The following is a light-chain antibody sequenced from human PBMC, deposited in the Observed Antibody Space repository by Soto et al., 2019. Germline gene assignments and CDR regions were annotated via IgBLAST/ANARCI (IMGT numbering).Light chain of an antibody. CDR3: ETWDNNTGV. Sequence: QLVLTQSSSASASLGSSVRLTCTLSSGHSSYIIAWHQQQPGKAPRFLMKVEGSGSYDKGSGVPDRFSGSSSGADRYLTISNLQFEDEADYFCETWDNNTGVFGGGTKVTVL. CDR1: SGHSSYI. J-gene: IGLJ3*02. CDR2: VEGSGSY. V-gene: IGLV4-60*02.